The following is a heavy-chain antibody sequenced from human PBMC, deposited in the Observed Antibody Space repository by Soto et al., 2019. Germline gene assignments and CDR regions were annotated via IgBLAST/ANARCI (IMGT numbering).Heavy chain of an antibody. V-gene: IGHV4-4*07. D-gene: IGHD4-4*01. CDR1: CGSSSIYY. Sequence: DTLSLPCFVSCGSSSIYYWTCIRQPAGQGLEWIGRIYATGSTNYNPSLKSRVTMSVDTSKNLFSLKLSSVTAADTAVYYCARDGDGRMTTNPYYYNGMDVWGPGTTVTVSS. CDR2: IYATGST. J-gene: IGHJ6*02. CDR3: ARDGDGRMTTNPYYYNGMDV.